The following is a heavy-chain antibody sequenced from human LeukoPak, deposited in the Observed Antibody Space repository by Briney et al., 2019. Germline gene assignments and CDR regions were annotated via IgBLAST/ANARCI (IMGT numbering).Heavy chain of an antibody. CDR2: ISWDGGIT. J-gene: IGHJ4*02. CDR3: AKDSNTGGYSFGS. D-gene: IGHD5-12*01. V-gene: IGHV3-43*01. CDR1: GFTFSSYG. Sequence: GGSLRLSCAASGFTFSSYGTHWVRQPPGKGLEWVSLISWDGGITYYADSVRGRFTISRDNSKNSLSLEMNSLRTEDTALYYCAKDSNTGGYSFGSWGQGTLVTVTS.